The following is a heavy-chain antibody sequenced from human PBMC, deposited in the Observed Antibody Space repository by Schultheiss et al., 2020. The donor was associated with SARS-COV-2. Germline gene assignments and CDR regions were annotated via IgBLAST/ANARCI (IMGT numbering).Heavy chain of an antibody. J-gene: IGHJ4*02. CDR1: GFTFGDYA. V-gene: IGHV3-23*01. D-gene: IGHD2-15*01. Sequence: GGSLRLSCTASGFTFGDYAMSWFRQAPGKGLEWVSAISGSGGSTYYADSVKGRFTISRDNAKNSLYLQMNSLRAEDTAVYYCARALLPFDYWGQGTLVTVSS. CDR3: ARALLPFDY. CDR2: ISGSGGST.